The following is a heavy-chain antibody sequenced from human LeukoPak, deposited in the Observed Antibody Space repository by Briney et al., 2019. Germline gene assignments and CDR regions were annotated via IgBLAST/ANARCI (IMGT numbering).Heavy chain of an antibody. J-gene: IGHJ4*02. D-gene: IGHD3-22*01. CDR2: ISYDGSNK. Sequence: GGSLRLSCAASGCTFSSYGMHWVRQAPGKGLEWVAIISYDGSNKYYADSVKGRFTISRDNSKNTLYLQMNSLRAEDTAVYYCAKDWTYYYDSSGYYGPLEYWGQGTLVTVSS. V-gene: IGHV3-30*18. CDR1: GCTFSSYG. CDR3: AKDWTYYYDSSGYYGPLEY.